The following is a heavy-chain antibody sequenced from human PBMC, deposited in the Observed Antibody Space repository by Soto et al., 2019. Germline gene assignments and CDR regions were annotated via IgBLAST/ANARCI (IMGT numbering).Heavy chain of an antibody. CDR2: IYWDDDK. V-gene: IGHV2-5*02. Sequence: QITLKESGPPLVKPTQTLTLTCTFSGFSLSTSGVGVAWIRQPPGKALEWLALIYWDDDKRYRPSLESRLTITKDPSNSQVVLTMTNMDSVDTATYSCAYLPCSRGSCSWFSFSGMDVWGQGTTVTVSS. CDR3: AYLPCSRGSCSWFSFSGMDV. CDR1: GFSLSTSGVG. D-gene: IGHD2-15*01. J-gene: IGHJ6*02.